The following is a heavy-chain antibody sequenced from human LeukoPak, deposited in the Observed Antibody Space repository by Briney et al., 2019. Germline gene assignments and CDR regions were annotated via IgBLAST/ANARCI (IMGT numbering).Heavy chain of an antibody. V-gene: IGHV3-7*01. J-gene: IGHJ4*02. CDR1: GFTFSSSW. CDR3: ARYGLTAALDF. Sequence: GGSLRLSCPASGFTFSSSWMSWVRQAPGKGLEWVANIKPDGSEKFHVDSVKGRFTISRDNSKSSLSLQMNSLRAEDTAVYYCARYGLTAALDFWGQGTLVTVSS. D-gene: IGHD2-21*02. CDR2: IKPDGSEK.